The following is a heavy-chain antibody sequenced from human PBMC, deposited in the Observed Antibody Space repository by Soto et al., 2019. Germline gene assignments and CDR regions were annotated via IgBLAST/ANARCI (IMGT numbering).Heavy chain of an antibody. V-gene: IGHV1-2*04. Sequence: QVQLVQSGAEVKKPGASVKVSCKASGYIFTGYYMHWVRQAPGQGLEWMGWINPNSGDTNYAQKFQGWVNMTRDTSISTGYVELSRLTFDDTAVYYCARGSRIAVAGNPFSDYWGQGTLVTVSS. CDR3: ARGSRIAVAGNPFSDY. D-gene: IGHD6-19*01. CDR1: GYIFTGYY. J-gene: IGHJ4*02. CDR2: INPNSGDT.